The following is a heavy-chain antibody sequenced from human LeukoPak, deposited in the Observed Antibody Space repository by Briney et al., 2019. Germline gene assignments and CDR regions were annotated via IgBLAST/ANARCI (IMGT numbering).Heavy chain of an antibody. V-gene: IGHV3-66*01. CDR1: AFTASLNY. CDR2: IQNAETT. CDR3: VGGSAWFDP. Sequence: PGGSLRLSCAASAFTASLNYMSWVRQAPGKGLEWVSFIQNAETTDYADSVKGRFTISRDTSKNTLYLQMNSVRVEDTAVYFCVGGSAWFDPWGQGTLVTVSS. J-gene: IGHJ5*02.